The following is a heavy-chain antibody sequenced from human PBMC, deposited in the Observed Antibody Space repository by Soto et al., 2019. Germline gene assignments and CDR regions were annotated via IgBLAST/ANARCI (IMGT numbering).Heavy chain of an antibody. CDR3: ARVLVYGGAGCYAYFDY. Sequence: GGSLRLSCAASGFTFSNYYMHWVRQTPGEGLVWVSRISSDGSSTDYADSVKGRFTISRDNAKNTLYLQMNSLSAEDTAVYYCARVLVYGGAGCYAYFDYWGQGTLVTVSS. CDR1: GFTFSNYY. V-gene: IGHV3-74*01. CDR2: ISSDGSST. D-gene: IGHD2-21*02. J-gene: IGHJ4*02.